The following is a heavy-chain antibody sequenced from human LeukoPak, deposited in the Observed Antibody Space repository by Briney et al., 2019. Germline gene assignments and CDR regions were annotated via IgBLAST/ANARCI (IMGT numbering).Heavy chain of an antibody. J-gene: IGHJ6*03. V-gene: IGHV4-34*01. CDR1: GGSFSGYY. CDR3: ARLRAAYYYYMDV. CDR2: INHSGST. Sequence: SETLSLTCAVYGGSFSGYYWSWIRQPPGKGLEWIGKINHSGSTNYNPSLKSRVTISVDTSKNQFSLKLSSVTAADTAVYYCARLRAAYYYYMDVWGKGTTVTVSS.